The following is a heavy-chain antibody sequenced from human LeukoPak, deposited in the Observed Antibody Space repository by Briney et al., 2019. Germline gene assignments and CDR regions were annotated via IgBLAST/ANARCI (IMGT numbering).Heavy chain of an antibody. Sequence: SETLSLTCTVSGGSISSYYWSWIRQPPGKGLEWIGYVYYSGSTNYNPSLKSRVTISVDTSKNQFSLKLSSVTAADTAVYYCARVLYDSSGYYEVDAFDTWGQGTMVTVSS. CDR1: GGSISSYY. J-gene: IGHJ3*02. CDR2: VYYSGST. V-gene: IGHV4-59*01. D-gene: IGHD3-22*01. CDR3: ARVLYDSSGYYEVDAFDT.